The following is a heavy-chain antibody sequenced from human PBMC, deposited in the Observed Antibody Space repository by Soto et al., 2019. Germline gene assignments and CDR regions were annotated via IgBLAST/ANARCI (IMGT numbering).Heavy chain of an antibody. V-gene: IGHV5-10-1*01. CDR2: IDPSDSYT. CDR1: GYSFTSYW. Sequence: GESLKISCKGSGYSFTSYWISWVRQMPGKGLEWMGRIDPSDSYTNYSPSFQGHVTISADKSISTAYLQWSSLKASDTAMYYCASGSSSSSSMDVWGQGTTGTVSS. CDR3: ASGSSSSSSMDV. D-gene: IGHD6-6*01. J-gene: IGHJ6*02.